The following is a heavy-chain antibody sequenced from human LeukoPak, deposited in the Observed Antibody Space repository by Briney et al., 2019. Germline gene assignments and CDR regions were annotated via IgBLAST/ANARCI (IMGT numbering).Heavy chain of an antibody. CDR1: GGSISSGGYY. D-gene: IGHD6-19*01. V-gene: IGHV4-31*03. Sequence: SETLSLTCTVSGGSISSGGYYWSWIRQHPGKGLEWIGCIYYSGSTYYNPSLKSRVTISVDTSKNQFSLKLSSVTAADTAVYYCARGDSSGWYYDYWGQGTLVTVSS. J-gene: IGHJ4*02. CDR3: ARGDSSGWYYDY. CDR2: IYYSGST.